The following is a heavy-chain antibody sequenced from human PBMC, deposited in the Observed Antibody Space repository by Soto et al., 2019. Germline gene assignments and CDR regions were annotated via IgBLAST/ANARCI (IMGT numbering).Heavy chain of an antibody. CDR1: GGSINVDY. CDR3: ATRYGGNFDY. CDR2: IYNSGST. Sequence: SETLSLTCTVSGGSINVDYWSWIRQPPGKGLEWVGYIYNSGSTNYNPSLKSRVTISVDTSKNQFSLKLSSVTAADTAVYYCATRYGGNFDYWGQGTLVTVS. V-gene: IGHV4-59*01. D-gene: IGHD1-26*01. J-gene: IGHJ4*02.